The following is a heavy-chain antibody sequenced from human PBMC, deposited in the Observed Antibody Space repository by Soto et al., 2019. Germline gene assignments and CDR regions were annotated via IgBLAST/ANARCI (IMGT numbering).Heavy chain of an antibody. V-gene: IGHV3-30*18. CDR3: AKGPYRSGSYYYYFQH. CDR2: ISYDGSNK. J-gene: IGHJ1*01. Sequence: GGSLRLSCAASGFTFSSYGMHWVRQAPGKGLEWVAVISYDGSNKYYADSVKGRFTISRDNSKNTLYLQMNSLRAEDTAVYYCAKGPYRSGSYYYYFQHWGQGTLVTVSS. D-gene: IGHD1-26*01. CDR1: GFTFSSYG.